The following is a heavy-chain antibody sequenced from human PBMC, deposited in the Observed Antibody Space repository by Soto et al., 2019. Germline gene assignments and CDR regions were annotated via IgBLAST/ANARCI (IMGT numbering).Heavy chain of an antibody. V-gene: IGHV1-69*02. CDR1: GGTFSSYT. D-gene: IGHD2-2*01. Sequence: SVKVSCKASGGTFSSYTISWVRQAPGQGLEWMGRIIPILGIANYAQKFQGRVTITADKSTSTAYMELSSLRSEDTAVYYCARSIVVVSWFDPWGQGTLVTVSS. CDR2: IIPILGIA. CDR3: ARSIVVVSWFDP. J-gene: IGHJ5*02.